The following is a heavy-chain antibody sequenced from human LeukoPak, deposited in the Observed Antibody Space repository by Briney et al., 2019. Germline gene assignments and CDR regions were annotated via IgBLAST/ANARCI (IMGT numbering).Heavy chain of an antibody. CDR1: GGSFSGYY. J-gene: IGHJ3*02. CDR2: INHSGST. V-gene: IGHV4-34*01. CDR3: AGTLSPYRVGPFDI. D-gene: IGHD1-26*01. Sequence: SETLSLTCAVYGGSFSGYYWSWIRQPPGKGLEWIGEINHSGSTNYNPSLKSRVTISVDTSKNQSSLKLSSVTAADTAVYYCAGTLSPYRVGPFDIWGQGAMVTVSS.